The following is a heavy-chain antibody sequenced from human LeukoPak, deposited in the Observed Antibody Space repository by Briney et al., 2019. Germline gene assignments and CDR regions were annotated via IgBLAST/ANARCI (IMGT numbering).Heavy chain of an antibody. CDR3: XXXXASDVWSSCDS. Sequence: GGSLRLSCSTAGLTFSDYSMTWVRQAPGKGLEWVSIITGSGLTTYYAESVKGRFTICRDNSKNALYLQMTSLKVADTAVYFXXXXXASDVWSSCDSWGQGSLVTVSS. CDR2: ITGSGLTT. CDR1: GLTFSDYS. D-gene: IGHD3-3*01. V-gene: IGHV3-23*01. J-gene: IGHJ5*01.